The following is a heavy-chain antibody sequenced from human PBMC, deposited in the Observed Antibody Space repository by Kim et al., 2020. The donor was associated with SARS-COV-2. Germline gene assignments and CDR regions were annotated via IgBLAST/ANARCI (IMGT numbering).Heavy chain of an antibody. CDR2: ISTNGGNT. CDR3: VKVLAVAGSRGYFDY. Sequence: GGSLRLSCSASGFTFRTYAMHWVRQAPGKGLEYVSAISTNGGNTYYADSVKGRFTISRDNSKNTLYLQMSSLRAEDTAVYYCVKVLAVAGSRGYFDYWGQGTLVTVSS. V-gene: IGHV3-64D*06. J-gene: IGHJ4*02. D-gene: IGHD6-19*01. CDR1: GFTFRTYA.